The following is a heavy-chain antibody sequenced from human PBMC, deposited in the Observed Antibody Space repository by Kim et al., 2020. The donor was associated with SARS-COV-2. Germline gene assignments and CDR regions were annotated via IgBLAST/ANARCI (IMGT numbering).Heavy chain of an antibody. D-gene: IGHD4-17*01. Sequence: SQTLSLTCAISGDSVSSDSAAWNWIRQSPSRVLEFLGITYSRSKWSDAYAVSVKSRITINPDNYKNQFSLQLNSVTPEDTAVYYCTRDRFGLRGDFDYWGQATLVTGSS. CDR2: TYSRSKWSD. J-gene: IGHJ4*02. V-gene: IGHV6-1*01. CDR1: GDSVSSDSAA. CDR3: TRDRFGLRGDFDY.